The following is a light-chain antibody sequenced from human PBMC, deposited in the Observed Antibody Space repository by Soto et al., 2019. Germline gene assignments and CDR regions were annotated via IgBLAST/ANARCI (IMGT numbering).Light chain of an antibody. V-gene: IGKV3-11*01. CDR1: QSVSSY. CDR3: KQRSHWPPIT. CDR2: DAS. J-gene: IGKJ5*01. Sequence: EIVLTQSPATLSLSPGERATLSCRASQSVSSYLAWYQQKPGQAPRLLIYDASNRATGIPARFSGSGSGTDFTLTITSQESADFAVYYCKQRSHWPPITFGQGTRLEIK.